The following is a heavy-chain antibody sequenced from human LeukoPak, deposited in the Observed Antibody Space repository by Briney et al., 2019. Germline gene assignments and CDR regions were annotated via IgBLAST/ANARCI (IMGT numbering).Heavy chain of an antibody. Sequence: VSCKASGYTFTGYYMHWVRQAPGQGLEWMGWINPNSGGTNYAQKFQGRVTMTRDTSISTAYMELSRLRSDDTAVYYCASSDCSSTSCYPNYYGMDVWGQGXXXXVSS. CDR1: GYTFTGYY. D-gene: IGHD2-2*01. J-gene: IGHJ6*02. CDR2: INPNSGGT. V-gene: IGHV1-2*02. CDR3: ASSDCSSTSCYPNYYGMDV.